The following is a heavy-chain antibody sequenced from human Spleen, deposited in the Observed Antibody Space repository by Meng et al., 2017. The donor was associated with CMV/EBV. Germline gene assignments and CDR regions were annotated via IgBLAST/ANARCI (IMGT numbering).Heavy chain of an antibody. CDR2: ISSRSTYI. J-gene: IGHJ5*02. V-gene: IGHV3-21*04. D-gene: IGHD2-2*01. CDR1: GFTFSSYA. CDR3: ARGPGPLLGYCSSTSCYRFYWFDP. Sequence: GESLKISCAASGFTFSSYAMHWVRQAPGKGLEWVSSISSRSTYISYTDSVKGRFTVSRDNAKNSLYLQMNGLRVEDTALYYCARGPGPLLGYCSSTSCYRFYWFDPWGQGTLVTVSS.